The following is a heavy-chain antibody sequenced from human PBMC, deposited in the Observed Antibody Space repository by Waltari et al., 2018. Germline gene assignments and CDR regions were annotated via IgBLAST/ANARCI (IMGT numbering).Heavy chain of an antibody. CDR2: ISSSSSTI. Sequence: EVQLVESGGGLVQPGGSLRLSCAASGFTFSSYSMNWVRQAPGKGLEWVSYISSSSSTIYDAESVKGRFTSSRDNAKNSLYLQMNSLRAEDTAVYYCARDKDYYDSSGAFDYWGQGTLVTVSS. J-gene: IGHJ4*02. D-gene: IGHD3-22*01. CDR3: ARDKDYYDSSGAFDY. V-gene: IGHV3-48*04. CDR1: GFTFSSYS.